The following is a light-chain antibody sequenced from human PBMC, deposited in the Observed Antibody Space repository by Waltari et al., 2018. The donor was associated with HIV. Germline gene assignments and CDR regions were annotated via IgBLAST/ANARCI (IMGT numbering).Light chain of an antibody. CDR2: GTS. CDR1: QTLHSDS. CDR3: QQFSASPT. Sequence: IILTQTPGTLSLSPGERGTPSCRASQTLHSDSVAWYQQKRGQAPRLLIHGTSNRATGIPDRFSGSGSGTDFTLTISRLELGDSAVYYCQQFSASPTFGQGTKVEI. J-gene: IGKJ1*01. V-gene: IGKV3-20*01.